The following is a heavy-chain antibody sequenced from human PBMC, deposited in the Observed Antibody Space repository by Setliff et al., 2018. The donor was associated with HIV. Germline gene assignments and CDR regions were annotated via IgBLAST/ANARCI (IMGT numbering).Heavy chain of an antibody. D-gene: IGHD2-21*01. J-gene: IGHJ4*02. V-gene: IGHV3-9*01. CDR2: ISWNIFNI. CDR1: GFSFDDYA. CDR3: VRDLARVIAH. Sequence: AGGSLRLSCAASGFSFDDYAMHWVRQAPGQGLEWVSGISWNIFNIAYANSMRGRFTISRDNGKNAVYLQMNSLTAEDTALYYCVRDLARVIAHWGQGTLVTVSS.